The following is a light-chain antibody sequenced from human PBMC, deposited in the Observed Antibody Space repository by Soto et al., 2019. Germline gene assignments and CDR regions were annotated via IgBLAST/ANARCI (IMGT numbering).Light chain of an antibody. CDR3: SSYTSKSSLI. Sequence: QSALTQPASVSGSPGQSITISCAGTMRDVGAYNLVSWYQQHPGRDPQLIIYEVRNRPLGISFRFSGSKSGNTASLTISGRQAEDEADYYFSSYTSKSSLIFGGGTKVTVL. V-gene: IGLV2-14*01. CDR2: EVR. CDR1: MRDVGAYNL. J-gene: IGLJ2*01.